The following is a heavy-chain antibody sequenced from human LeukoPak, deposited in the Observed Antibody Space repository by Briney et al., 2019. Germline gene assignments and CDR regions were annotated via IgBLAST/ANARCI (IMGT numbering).Heavy chain of an antibody. J-gene: IGHJ3*02. D-gene: IGHD3-3*01. CDR3: ARRSTYYDFWSGYWSYAFDI. Sequence: SETLSLTCTVSGGPISSYYWSWIRQPPGKGLEWIGYIYYSGSTNYNPSLKSRVTISVDTSKNQFSLKLSSVTAADTAVYYCARRSTYYDFWSGYWSYAFDIWGQGTMVTVSS. V-gene: IGHV4-59*12. CDR1: GGPISSYY. CDR2: IYYSGST.